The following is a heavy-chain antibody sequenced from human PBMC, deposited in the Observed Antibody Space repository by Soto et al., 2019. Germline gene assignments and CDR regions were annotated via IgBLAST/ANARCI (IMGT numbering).Heavy chain of an antibody. CDR1: GLTFTNAW. V-gene: IGHV3-15*07. D-gene: IGHD1-20*01. CDR2: IKSKTDGGTI. J-gene: IGHJ6*02. Sequence: EVQLAESGGGLGKPGGSLRLSCEASGLTFTNAWMTWVRQAPGKGLEWVGRIKSKTDGGTIDYAAPVKGRFSISRDDSKNTLYLQMNSLKTEDTAVYYCVNSGYYHGVDVWGQGTTVIVSS. CDR3: VNSGYYHGVDV.